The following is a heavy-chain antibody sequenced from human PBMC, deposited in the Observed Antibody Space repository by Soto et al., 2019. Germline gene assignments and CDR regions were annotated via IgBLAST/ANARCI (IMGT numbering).Heavy chain of an antibody. CDR2: IIPIFGTA. CDR3: ASPVQLEYDYYGMDV. J-gene: IGHJ6*02. Sequence: QVQLVQSGAEVKKPGSSVKVSCKASGGTFSSYAISWVRQAPGQGLEWMGGIIPIFGTANYAQKFQGRVTITAKKPTGKAYMGMSSLRSEDTAAYYCASPVQLEYDYYGMDVWGHGTTVTVS. CDR1: GGTFSSYA. V-gene: IGHV1-69*06. D-gene: IGHD1-1*01.